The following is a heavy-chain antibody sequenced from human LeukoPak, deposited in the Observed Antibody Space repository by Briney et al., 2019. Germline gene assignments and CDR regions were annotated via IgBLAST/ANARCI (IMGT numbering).Heavy chain of an antibody. Sequence: GGSLRLSCAVSGFTFSSFAMHWVRQAPGKGLEYVSTTNSKGIRTHYADSVKGRFTISRDDSKNTVYLQMGSLRPEDTALYSCVRDVSGSFAFGVWGQGTMVTVSS. D-gene: IGHD1-26*01. CDR2: TNSKGIRT. V-gene: IGHV3-64*02. CDR3: VRDVSGSFAFGV. J-gene: IGHJ3*01. CDR1: GFTFSSFA.